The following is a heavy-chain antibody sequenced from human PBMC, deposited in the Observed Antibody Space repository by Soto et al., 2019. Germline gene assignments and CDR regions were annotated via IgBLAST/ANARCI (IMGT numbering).Heavy chain of an antibody. CDR1: GGSISSYY. J-gene: IGHJ4*02. CDR2: IYYSGST. CDR3: ARRLAGVPAGY. Sequence: QVQLQESGPGLVKPSETLSLTCTVSGGSISSYYWSWIRQPPGKGLEWIGYIYYSGSTNYNPSLKGRVTISVDTSKNQFSLTLSTVTAADTAVYYCARRLAGVPAGYWGQGTLVTVSS. D-gene: IGHD3-9*01. V-gene: IGHV4-59*01.